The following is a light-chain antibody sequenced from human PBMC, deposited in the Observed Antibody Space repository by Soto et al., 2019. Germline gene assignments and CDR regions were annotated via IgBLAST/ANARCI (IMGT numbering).Light chain of an antibody. CDR3: NSLSAAGTSYV. J-gene: IGLJ1*01. V-gene: IGLV2-14*01. CDR2: EVS. CDR1: SSDVGSHNH. Sequence: QAVVTQPASVSGSPGQSIAISCTGTSSDVGSHNHVSWYQQYPGKAPKLMIYEVSNRPSGVSTRFSGSKSGSTASLTISGLQAEDEADYYCNSLSAAGTSYVFGTGTKVTVL.